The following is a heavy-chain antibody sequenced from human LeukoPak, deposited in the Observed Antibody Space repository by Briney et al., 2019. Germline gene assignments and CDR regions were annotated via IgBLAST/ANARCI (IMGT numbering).Heavy chain of an antibody. CDR1: GDSVSNNNAA. CDR3: ASSSLRGSDAFDI. J-gene: IGHJ3*02. D-gene: IGHD3-16*01. V-gene: IGHV6-1*01. Sequence: QTLSLTCALSGDSVSNNNAAWNWLRQSPSRGLEWLGRTYYRSKWYTDYAVSVSSRITINPDASKNQFSLQLNSVAPEDTAVYYCASSSLRGSDAFDIWGQGTMVTVSS. CDR2: TYYRSKWYT.